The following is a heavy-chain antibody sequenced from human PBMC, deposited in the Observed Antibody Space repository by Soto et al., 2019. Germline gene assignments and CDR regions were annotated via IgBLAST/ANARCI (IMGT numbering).Heavy chain of an antibody. CDR2: IIPISGTT. CDR3: ARGYCSGGNCYSGMDV. Sequence: SVKVSCKASGGTFSTHAIIWVRQAPGHGLEWMGGIIPISGTTYYTQKFQGRVTITADEPTSTASMELSSLKSDDTAVFYCARGYCSGGNCYSGMDVWGQGTMVTVSS. V-gene: IGHV1-69*13. J-gene: IGHJ6*02. D-gene: IGHD2-15*01. CDR1: GGTFSTHA.